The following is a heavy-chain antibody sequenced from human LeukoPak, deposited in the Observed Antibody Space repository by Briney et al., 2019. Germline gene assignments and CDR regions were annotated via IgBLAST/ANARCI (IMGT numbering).Heavy chain of an antibody. D-gene: IGHD6-6*01. Sequence: GGSLRLSCAASGFTFSSYWMSWVRQAPGKGLEWVANIKQDGSEKYYVDSVKGRFTISRDNAKNSLYLQMNSLRAEDTAVYYCARGVRWGSSSGNYFDYWGQGTLVTVSS. J-gene: IGHJ4*02. V-gene: IGHV3-7*01. CDR3: ARGVRWGSSSGNYFDY. CDR1: GFTFSSYW. CDR2: IKQDGSEK.